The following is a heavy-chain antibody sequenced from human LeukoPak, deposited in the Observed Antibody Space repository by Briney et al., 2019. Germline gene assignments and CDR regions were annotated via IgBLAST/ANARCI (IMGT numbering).Heavy chain of an antibody. V-gene: IGHV3-30*18. CDR3: AKPGYSSNSGFDY. CDR1: GFTFSSYA. CDR2: ISYDEREI. J-gene: IGHJ4*02. D-gene: IGHD6-13*01. Sequence: GGSLRLSCAASGFTFSSYAMYWVRQAPGKGLEWVTVISYDEREIHYADSVRGRFTISRDNSKNTLYLQMNSLRAEDTAVYYCAKPGYSSNSGFDYWGQGTLVTVSS.